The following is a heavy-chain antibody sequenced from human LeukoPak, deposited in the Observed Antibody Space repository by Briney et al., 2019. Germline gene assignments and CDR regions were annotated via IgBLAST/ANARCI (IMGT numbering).Heavy chain of an antibody. CDR1: GFTFSDYY. CDR2: ISSSGSTI. D-gene: IGHD2-2*01. J-gene: IGHJ5*02. CDR3: ARDICGSTSCYIAYNWFDP. V-gene: IGHV3-11*04. Sequence: GGSLRLSCAASGFTFSDYYMSWIRQAPGKGLEWVSYISSSGSTIYYADSVKGRFTISRDNAKNSLYLQMNSLRAEDTAVYYCARDICGSTSCYIAYNWFDPWGQGTLVTVSS.